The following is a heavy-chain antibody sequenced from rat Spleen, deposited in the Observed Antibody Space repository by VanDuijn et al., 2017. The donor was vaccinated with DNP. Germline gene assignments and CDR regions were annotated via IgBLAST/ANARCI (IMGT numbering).Heavy chain of an antibody. D-gene: IGHD1-1*01. V-gene: IGHV2S12*01. CDR3: TRDDSGPYY. Sequence: QVQLKESGPGLVQPSQTLSPTCTVSGFSLTSYGVSWVRQPPGKVLEWIAAISSGGNTYYNSALKSRLSISRDTSKSQVFLKMNSLQTEDTAIYFCTRDDSGPYYWGQGVMVTVSS. J-gene: IGHJ2*01. CDR2: ISSGGNT. CDR1: GFSLTSYG.